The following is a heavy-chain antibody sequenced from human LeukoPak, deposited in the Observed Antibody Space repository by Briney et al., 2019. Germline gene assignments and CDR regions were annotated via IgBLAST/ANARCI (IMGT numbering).Heavy chain of an antibody. Sequence: SVKVSCKASGGTFSSYAISWVRQAPGQGLEWMGGIIPTFGTADYAQKFQGRVTITADESTSTAYMELSSLRSEDTAVYFCATQPQNYYDSSGYYCYYFDYWGQGTLVSVSS. D-gene: IGHD3-22*01. CDR1: GGTFSSYA. V-gene: IGHV1-69*13. CDR2: IIPTFGTA. CDR3: ATQPQNYYDSSGYYCYYFDY. J-gene: IGHJ4*02.